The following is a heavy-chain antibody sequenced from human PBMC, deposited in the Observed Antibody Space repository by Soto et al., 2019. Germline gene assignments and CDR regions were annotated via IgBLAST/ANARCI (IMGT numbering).Heavy chain of an antibody. J-gene: IGHJ4*02. Sequence: QVQLVEFGGGVVQPGRSLRLSCAASGFTFSSYGMHWVRQAPGKGLEWVAVISYDGSNKYYADSVKGRFTISRDNSKNTLYLQMNSLRAEDTAVYYCAKDGGIGYWGQGTLVTVSS. D-gene: IGHD1-20*01. CDR2: ISYDGSNK. V-gene: IGHV3-30*18. CDR1: GFTFSSYG. CDR3: AKDGGIGY.